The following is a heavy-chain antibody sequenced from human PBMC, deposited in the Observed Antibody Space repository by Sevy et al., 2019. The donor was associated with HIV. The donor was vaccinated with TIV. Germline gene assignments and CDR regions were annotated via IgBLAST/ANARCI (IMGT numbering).Heavy chain of an antibody. V-gene: IGHV3-15*01. D-gene: IGHD3-22*01. Sequence: GGSLRLSCAASGFTFSNAWMSWVRQAPGKGLEWVGRIKSKTDGGTTDYAAPVKGRFTISRDDSNNTLYLQMNSLKTEDTAVYYCTTEYYYDSSGYYGFDYWGQGTLVTVSS. J-gene: IGHJ4*02. CDR1: GFTFSNAW. CDR2: IKSKTDGGTT. CDR3: TTEYYYDSSGYYGFDY.